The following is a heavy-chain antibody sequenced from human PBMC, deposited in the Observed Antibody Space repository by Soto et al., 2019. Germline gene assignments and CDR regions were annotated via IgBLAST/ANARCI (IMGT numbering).Heavy chain of an antibody. CDR3: ARTKCSGGSCYSWSLDY. V-gene: IGHV4-31*03. CDR2: RYYSEST. CDR1: CGSITTGGYY. D-gene: IGHD2-15*01. Sequence: SETVSLTCTFSCGSITTGGYYWSWIRQLPGKGLEWIGHRYYSESTYYNPSLKSRVSISLDTSKNQFSLKLSFVTAADTAMYYCARTKCSGGSCYSWSLDYWGQGTPVTVSS. J-gene: IGHJ4*02.